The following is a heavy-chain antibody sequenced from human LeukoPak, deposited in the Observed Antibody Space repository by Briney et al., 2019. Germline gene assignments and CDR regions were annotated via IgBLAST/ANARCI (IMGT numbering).Heavy chain of an antibody. D-gene: IGHD6-19*01. Sequence: PGGSLRLSCASSGFTFSSYGMHWVRQAPGKGLEWVSSISSSSSYIYYADSVKGRFTISRDNAKNSLYLQMNSLRAEDTAVYYCARVVSSGWYLRDWFDPWGQGTLVTVSS. J-gene: IGHJ5*02. V-gene: IGHV3-21*04. CDR1: GFTFSSYG. CDR3: ARVVSSGWYLRDWFDP. CDR2: ISSSSSYI.